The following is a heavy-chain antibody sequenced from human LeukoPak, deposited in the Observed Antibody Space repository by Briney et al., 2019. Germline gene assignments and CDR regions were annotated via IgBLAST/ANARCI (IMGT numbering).Heavy chain of an antibody. Sequence: SETLSLTCTVSGGSISSSSYCWGWIRQPPGKGLEWIGSIYYSGSTYYNPSLKSRVTISVDTSKNQFSLKLSSVTAADTAVYYCATLGNTFIPWDYFDYWGQGTLVTVSS. CDR1: GGSISSSSYC. CDR3: ATLGNTFIPWDYFDY. D-gene: IGHD7-27*01. CDR2: IYYSGST. J-gene: IGHJ4*02. V-gene: IGHV4-39*07.